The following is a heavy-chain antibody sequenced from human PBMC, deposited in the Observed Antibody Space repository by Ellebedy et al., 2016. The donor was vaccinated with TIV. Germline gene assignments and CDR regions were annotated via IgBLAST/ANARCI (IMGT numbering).Heavy chain of an antibody. CDR2: INPKNGGT. Sequence: AASVKVSCKASGYTFTGYYIHWVRQAPGQGLEWMGWINPKNGGTNYAQKFQGRVTMTRDTSISTAYLQWSNLKASDTAIYYCARHKWNAGGSVDAFDIWGQGTMVTVSS. CDR3: ARHKWNAGGSVDAFDI. V-gene: IGHV1-2*02. CDR1: GYTFTGYY. J-gene: IGHJ3*02. D-gene: IGHD1-20*01.